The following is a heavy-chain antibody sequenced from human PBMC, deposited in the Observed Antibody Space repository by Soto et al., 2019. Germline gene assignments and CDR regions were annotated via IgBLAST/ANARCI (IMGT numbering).Heavy chain of an antibody. CDR1: GFTFSSYG. Sequence: PGGSLRLSCAASGFTFSSYGMHWVRQAPGKGLEWVAVIWYDGSNKYYADSVKGRFTISRDNSKNTLYLQMNSLRAEDTAVYYCARDIIKDYYYGMDVWGQGTTVTVSS. CDR2: IWYDGSNK. CDR3: ARDIIKDYYYGMDV. J-gene: IGHJ6*02. V-gene: IGHV3-33*01.